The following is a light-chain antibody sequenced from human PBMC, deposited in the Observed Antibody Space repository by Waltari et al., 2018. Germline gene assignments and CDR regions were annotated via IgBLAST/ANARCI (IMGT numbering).Light chain of an antibody. Sequence: QSVLTQPPSASGTPGPRIIIPCSGSSSNIGSHSVNWYQQLPGTAPKLLIYINNQRPSGVPDRFSGSVSATSASLAISGLQFEDEADYYCSTWDDNLKGVFGGGTKLTVL. CDR2: INN. CDR1: SSNIGSHS. V-gene: IGLV1-44*01. J-gene: IGLJ2*01. CDR3: STWDDNLKGV.